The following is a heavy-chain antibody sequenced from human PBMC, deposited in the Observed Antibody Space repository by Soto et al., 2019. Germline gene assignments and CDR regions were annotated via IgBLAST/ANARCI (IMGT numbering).Heavy chain of an antibody. J-gene: IGHJ6*02. D-gene: IGHD2-15*01. V-gene: IGHV1-69*13. CDR1: GGTFSSYA. CDR3: ARALCSGGSCYFGYYYYGMDV. CDR2: IIPIFGTA. Sequence: ASVKVSCKASGGTFSSYAISWVRQAPGQGLEWMGGIIPIFGTANYAQRFQGRVTITADESTSTAYMELSSLRSEDTAVYYCARALCSGGSCYFGYYYYGMDVWGQGTTVTVSS.